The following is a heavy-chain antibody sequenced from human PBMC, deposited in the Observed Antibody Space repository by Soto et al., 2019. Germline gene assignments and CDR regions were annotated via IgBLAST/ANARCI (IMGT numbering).Heavy chain of an antibody. CDR2: ISYDGSNK. CDR1: GFTFSSYG. Sequence: GGSLRLSCAASGFTFSSYGMHWVRQAPGKGLEWVAVISYDGSNKYYADSVKGRFTISRDNSKNTLYLQMNSLRAEDTAVYYCAALGTFTIFGVAVSDNWFDPWGQGTLVTVSS. V-gene: IGHV3-30*03. D-gene: IGHD3-3*01. CDR3: AALGTFTIFGVAVSDNWFDP. J-gene: IGHJ5*02.